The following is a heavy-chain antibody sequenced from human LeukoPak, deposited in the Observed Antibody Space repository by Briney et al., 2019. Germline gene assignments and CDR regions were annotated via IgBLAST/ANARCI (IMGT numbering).Heavy chain of an antibody. CDR1: GGSISSYY. CDR3: ARDRSGSYPEYYFDY. Sequence: SETLSLTCTVSGGSISSYYWSWIRQPPGKGLEWIGYIYCSGSTNYNPSLKSRVTISVDTSKNQFSLKLSSVTAADTAVYYCARDRSGSYPEYYFDYWGQGTLVTVSS. J-gene: IGHJ4*02. D-gene: IGHD1-26*01. CDR2: IYCSGST. V-gene: IGHV4-59*01.